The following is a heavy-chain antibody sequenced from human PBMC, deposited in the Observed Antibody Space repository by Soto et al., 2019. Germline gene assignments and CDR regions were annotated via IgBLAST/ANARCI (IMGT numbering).Heavy chain of an antibody. CDR2: FNPNSGDT. CDR1: GYTFTAYS. J-gene: IGHJ4*02. Sequence: ASVKVSCKASGYTFTAYSMHWVRQAPGQGLEWVGWFNPNSGDTFYAQKFQGRVTLTRDTSIGTAYMELYSLTSDDTAVYYCAREASAVISLDYWGQGTLVTVSS. CDR3: AREASAVISLDY. V-gene: IGHV1-2*02. D-gene: IGHD6-19*01.